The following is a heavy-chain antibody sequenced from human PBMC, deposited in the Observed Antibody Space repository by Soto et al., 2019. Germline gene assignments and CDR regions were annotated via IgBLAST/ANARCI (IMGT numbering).Heavy chain of an antibody. D-gene: IGHD2-2*01. CDR2: ISGSGGST. CDR3: AKSGIVVVPVAPVSYYYMDV. J-gene: IGHJ6*03. Sequence: EVQLLESGGGLVQPGGSLRLSCAASGFTFSSYAMSWVRQAPGKGLEWVSAISGSGGSTYYADSVKGRFTISRDNSKNTLYLQMNSLRAEDTAVYYCAKSGIVVVPVAPVSYYYMDVWGKGTTVTVSS. V-gene: IGHV3-23*01. CDR1: GFTFSSYA.